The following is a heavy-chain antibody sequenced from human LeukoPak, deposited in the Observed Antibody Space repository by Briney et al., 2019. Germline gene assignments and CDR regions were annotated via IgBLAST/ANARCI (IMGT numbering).Heavy chain of an antibody. CDR3: ARDSASEYYYDSSGYRPFPY. D-gene: IGHD3-22*01. CDR1: GGTFSSYA. V-gene: IGHV1-69*04. J-gene: IGHJ4*02. Sequence: ASVKVSCKASGGTFSSYAISWVRQAPGQGLEWMGRIIPILGIANYAQKFQGRVTITADKSTSTAYMELSSLRSEDTAVYYCARDSASEYYYDSSGYRPFPYWGQGTLVTVSS. CDR2: IIPILGIA.